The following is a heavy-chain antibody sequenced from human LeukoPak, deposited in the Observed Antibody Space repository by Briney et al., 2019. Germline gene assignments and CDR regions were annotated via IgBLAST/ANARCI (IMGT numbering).Heavy chain of an antibody. Sequence: SETLSLTCTVSGGSISSYYWSWIRQPPGKGLEWIGYIYYSGSTNYNPSLKSRVTISVDTSKNRFSLKLSSVTAADTAVYYCARGASYGDYKLWGQGTLVTVSS. J-gene: IGHJ4*02. V-gene: IGHV4-59*01. CDR3: ARGASYGDYKL. CDR2: IYYSGST. D-gene: IGHD4-17*01. CDR1: GGSISSYY.